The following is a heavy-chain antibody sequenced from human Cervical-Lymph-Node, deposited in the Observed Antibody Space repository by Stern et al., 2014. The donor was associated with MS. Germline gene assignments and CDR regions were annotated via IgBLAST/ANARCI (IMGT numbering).Heavy chain of an antibody. CDR3: VKRGITEVRGVRLGDY. CDR2: ISYDGSDI. Sequence: VQLVESGGGVVQPGRSLRLTCTVSGFTFSSYGMHWVRQAAGKGLEWVSVISYDGSDIYYAESVKGRFTISRDNTKNTLYLEMRRLRREDTAVYYCVKRGITEVRGVRLGDYWGPGTLVIVSS. J-gene: IGHJ4*02. D-gene: IGHD3-10*01. V-gene: IGHV3-30*18. CDR1: GFTFSSYG.